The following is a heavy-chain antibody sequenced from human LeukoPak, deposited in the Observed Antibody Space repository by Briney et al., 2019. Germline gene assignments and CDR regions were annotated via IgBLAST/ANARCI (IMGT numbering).Heavy chain of an antibody. CDR1: AGSISSTDYY. Sequence: SETLSLTCTVSAGSISSTDYYWGWIRQPPGKGLEWIGSIYYTGNTYYNLSLKSRVTISVDTSKNQFSLKLSSVTAADTAVYYCARLGSGDSGSYGVRGAFDIWGQGTMVTVSS. V-gene: IGHV4-39*07. CDR2: IYYTGNT. J-gene: IGHJ3*02. CDR3: ARLGSGDSGSYGVRGAFDI. D-gene: IGHD1-26*01.